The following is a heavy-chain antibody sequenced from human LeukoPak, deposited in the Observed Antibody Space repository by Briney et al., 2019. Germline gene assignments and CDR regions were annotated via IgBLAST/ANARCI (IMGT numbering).Heavy chain of an antibody. D-gene: IGHD6-19*01. CDR2: ISYDGSNK. J-gene: IGHJ4*02. Sequence: GGSLRLSCAASGFTFSSYGMHWVRQAPGKGLEWVAVISYDGSNKYYADSLKGRFTISRDNSTNTLYLQMNSLSTEDTAVYYCAKVVQWLDPDFDYWGQGTLVTVSS. CDR3: AKVVQWLDPDFDY. CDR1: GFTFSSYG. V-gene: IGHV3-30*18.